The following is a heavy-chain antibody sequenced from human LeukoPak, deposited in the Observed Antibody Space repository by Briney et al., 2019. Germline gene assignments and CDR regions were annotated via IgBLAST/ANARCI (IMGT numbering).Heavy chain of an antibody. D-gene: IGHD3-10*01. CDR3: ARDGITMRILEY. J-gene: IGHJ4*02. V-gene: IGHV3-21*01. CDR1: GFTFSRYN. Sequence: GGPLRLSCATSGFTFSRYNMNWVRQAPGKGLEWVSSITSSSIYKYYADSMKGRFTISRDNAKNSLYLQMDSLRAEDTAVYYCARDGITMRILEYWGQGTLVTVSS. CDR2: ITSSSIYK.